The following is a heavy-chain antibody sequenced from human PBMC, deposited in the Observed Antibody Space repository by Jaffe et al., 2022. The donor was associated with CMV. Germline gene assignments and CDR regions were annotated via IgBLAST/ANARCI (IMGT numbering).Heavy chain of an antibody. CDR3: ARELPKTLDY. CDR2: INPSGDST. J-gene: IGHJ4*02. V-gene: IGHV1-46*01. Sequence: QVELVQSGAEVKKPGASVKVSCKASGYSFTSHYMHWVRQAPGQGLEWMGIINPSGDSTNYAQKFQGRFTMTRDTSTSTLYMELSSLRPEDTAVYYCARELPKTLDYWGQGTLVTVSS. CDR1: GYSFTSHY.